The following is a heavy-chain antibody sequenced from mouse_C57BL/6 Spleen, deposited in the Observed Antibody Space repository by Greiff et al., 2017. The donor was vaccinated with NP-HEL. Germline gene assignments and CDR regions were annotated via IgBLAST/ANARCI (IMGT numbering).Heavy chain of an antibody. CDR1: GYTFTDYY. CDR2: INPYNGGT. V-gene: IGHV1-19*01. Sequence: EVQLQQSGPVLVKPGASVKMSCKASGYTFTDYYMNWVKQSHGKSLEWIGVINPYNGGTSYNQKFKGKATLTVDKSSSTAYMELNSLTSEDSAVYYCARSYGSSNYFDYWGQGTTLTVSS. CDR3: ARSYGSSNYFDY. D-gene: IGHD1-1*01. J-gene: IGHJ2*01.